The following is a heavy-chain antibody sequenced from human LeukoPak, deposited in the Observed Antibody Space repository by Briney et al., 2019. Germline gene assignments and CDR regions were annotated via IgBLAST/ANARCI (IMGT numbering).Heavy chain of an antibody. CDR2: ISSSSSYI. J-gene: IGHJ5*02. V-gene: IGHV3-21*01. D-gene: IGHD2-2*01. CDR1: GFTFSSYS. Sequence: NPGGSLRLSCAASGFTFSSYSMNWVRQAPGKGLEWVSSISSSSSYIYYADSVKGRFTISRDNAKNSLYLEMNSLRAEDTAVYYCARGYCSSTSCSPNWFDPWGQGTLVTVSS. CDR3: ARGYCSSTSCSPNWFDP.